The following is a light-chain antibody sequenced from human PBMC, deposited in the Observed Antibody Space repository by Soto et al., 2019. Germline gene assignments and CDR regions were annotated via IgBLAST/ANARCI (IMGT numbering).Light chain of an antibody. CDR3: HSYASSLSGYV. J-gene: IGLJ1*01. CDR2: GNS. Sequence: QSVLTQPPSVSGAPGQRVTISCTGSSSNIGAGYDVHWYQQLPGTAPKLLIYGNSNRPSGVPDRFSGSKSGTSASLAITGLQAEDEADYYCHSYASSLSGYVFGTGTKLTVL. V-gene: IGLV1-40*01. CDR1: SSNIGAGYD.